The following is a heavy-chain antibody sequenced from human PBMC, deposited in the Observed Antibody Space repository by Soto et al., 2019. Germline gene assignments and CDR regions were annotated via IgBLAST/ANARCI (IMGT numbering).Heavy chain of an antibody. CDR3: ASQTSGYYYYGMDV. Sequence: GGSLRLSCAASGFTFSDYYMSWIRQAPGKGLEWVSYISSSSSYIHYADSVKGRFTISRDNAKNSLYLQMNSLSAEDTAVYYCASQTSGYYYYGMDVWGQGTTVTVS. CDR2: ISSSSSYI. J-gene: IGHJ6*02. V-gene: IGHV3-11*06. CDR1: GFTFSDYY.